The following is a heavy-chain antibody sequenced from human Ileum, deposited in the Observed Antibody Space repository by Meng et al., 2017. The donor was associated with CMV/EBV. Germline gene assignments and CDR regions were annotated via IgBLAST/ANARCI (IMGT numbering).Heavy chain of an antibody. Sequence: VRVGEAGGGVVQLGGSLRLSCAVSGLTFSSYGLHWVRQAPGKGLEWVAFVRSDGSNIYYADSVKGRFTISRDNSENTLFLQMNSLRADDTAVYYCSSLGDYWGQGTLVTVSS. CDR3: SSLGDY. CDR1: GLTFSSYG. V-gene: IGHV3-30*02. D-gene: IGHD3-16*01. J-gene: IGHJ4*02. CDR2: VRSDGSNI.